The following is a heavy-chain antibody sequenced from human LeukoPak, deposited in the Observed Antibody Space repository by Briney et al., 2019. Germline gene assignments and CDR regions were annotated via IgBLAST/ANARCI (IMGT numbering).Heavy chain of an antibody. V-gene: IGHV4-59*08. J-gene: IGHJ4*02. CDR3: ARYRPGYYFDY. CDR1: GDSISSYY. Sequence: SETLSLTCTVSGDSISSYYWSWIRQPPGKGLEWIGYIYYSGSTNYNPSLKSRVTISVDTSKNQFSLKLSSVTAADTAVYYCARYRPGYYFDYWGQGTLVTVSS. D-gene: IGHD1-1*01. CDR2: IYYSGST.